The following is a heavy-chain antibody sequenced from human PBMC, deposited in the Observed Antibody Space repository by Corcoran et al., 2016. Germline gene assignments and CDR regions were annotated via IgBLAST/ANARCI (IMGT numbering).Heavy chain of an antibody. V-gene: IGHV4-59*12. CDR1: GGSISSYY. CDR2: IYYSGST. CDR3: ARGAAPCTKGVCYGGSSCDS. J-gene: IGHJ4*02. Sequence: QVQLQELGPGLVKPSETLSLTCTVSGGSISSYYWSWIRQPPGKGLEWIGYIYYSGSTNYNPSLTSRVTISVDTSKNQFSLKLSSVTAVDTAVYYCARGAAPCTKGVCYGGSSCDSWGQGTRFTVSS. D-gene: IGHD2-8*01.